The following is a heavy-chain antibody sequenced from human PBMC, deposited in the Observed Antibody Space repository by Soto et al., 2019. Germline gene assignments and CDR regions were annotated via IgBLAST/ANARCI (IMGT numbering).Heavy chain of an antibody. CDR2: ISSSGSVI. V-gene: IGHV3-11*01. CDR3: ARVVQQLHGMDV. CDR1: GFTFSDYY. J-gene: IGHJ6*02. D-gene: IGHD6-13*01. Sequence: QVQLVESGGGLVKPGGSLRLSCAAAGFTFSDYYMSWIRQAPGKGLEWVSYISSSGSVIYYADSVKGRFTIARDNAKHSLNLTMNSLRAEDSAVYYCARVVQQLHGMDVWGQWTTVTVSS.